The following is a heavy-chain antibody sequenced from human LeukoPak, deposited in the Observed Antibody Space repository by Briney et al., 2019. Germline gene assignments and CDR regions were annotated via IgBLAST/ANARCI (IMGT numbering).Heavy chain of an antibody. CDR3: ARDYCSGGRCYSVDY. V-gene: IGHV3-48*04. Sequence: GGSLRLSCAASGFTFSSYSMNWVRQAPGKGLEWVSYITSSSSSIYYADSVKGRFTISRDNAKNSLYLQMNSLRAEDTAMYYCARDYCSGGRCYSVDYWGQGTLVTVSS. CDR1: GFTFSSYS. D-gene: IGHD2-15*01. CDR2: ITSSSSSI. J-gene: IGHJ4*02.